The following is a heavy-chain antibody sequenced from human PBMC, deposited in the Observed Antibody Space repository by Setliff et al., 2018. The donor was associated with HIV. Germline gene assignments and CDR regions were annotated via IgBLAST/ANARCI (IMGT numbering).Heavy chain of an antibody. CDR1: GYSLSSGYF. J-gene: IGHJ3*02. Sequence: SETLSLTCAVSGYSLSSGYFWGWIRQPPGKGLEWIGSIYHSGSTYYNPSLKSRVTISVDTSKNQFSLKLSSVTAADTAVYYCASTSRRLGDSSGNEGAFDIWGRGTMVTVSS. CDR2: IYHSGST. D-gene: IGHD3-22*01. V-gene: IGHV4-38-2*01. CDR3: ASTSRRLGDSSGNEGAFDI.